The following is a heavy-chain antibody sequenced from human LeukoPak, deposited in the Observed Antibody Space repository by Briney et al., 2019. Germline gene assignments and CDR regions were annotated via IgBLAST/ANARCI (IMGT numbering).Heavy chain of an antibody. J-gene: IGHJ4*02. CDR3: ARSSGWYYFDY. D-gene: IGHD6-19*01. Sequence: PSETLSLTCAVSGGSISSSSYYWGWIRQPPGKGLEWIGSIHYSRATYYNPSLKSRVTIFVDTSKNQFSLRLSSVTAADTAVYYCARSSGWYYFDYWGQGTLVTVSS. CDR2: IHYSRAT. V-gene: IGHV4-39*01. CDR1: GGSISSSSYY.